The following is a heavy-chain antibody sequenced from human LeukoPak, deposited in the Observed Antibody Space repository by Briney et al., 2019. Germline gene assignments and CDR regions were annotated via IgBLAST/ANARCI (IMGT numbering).Heavy chain of an antibody. CDR1: GYSFTSYW. CDR2: IYPGDSDT. V-gene: IGHV5-51*01. CDR3: ARLPYCGGDCFPNWFDP. D-gene: IGHD2-21*02. Sequence: GESLKISCKGSGYSFTSYWIGWVRQMPGKGLEWMGIIYPGDSDTRYSPSFQGQVTISADKSISTAYLQWSSLKASDTAMYYCARLPYCGGDCFPNWFDPWGQGTLVTVSS. J-gene: IGHJ5*02.